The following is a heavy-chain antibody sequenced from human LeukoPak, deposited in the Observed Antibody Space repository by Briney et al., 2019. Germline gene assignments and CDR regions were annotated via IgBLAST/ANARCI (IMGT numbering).Heavy chain of an antibody. J-gene: IGHJ5*02. Sequence: PSETLSLTCSVSNGSFSTYYWGWIRQPPGKGLEWIGSIYHSGSTYYNPSLKSRVTISVDTSKNQFSLKLSSVTAADTAVYYCARDKKEEVPAAAGWFDPWGQGTPVTVSS. CDR2: IYHSGST. V-gene: IGHV4-38-2*02. D-gene: IGHD2-2*01. CDR1: NGSFSTYY. CDR3: ARDKKEEVPAAAGWFDP.